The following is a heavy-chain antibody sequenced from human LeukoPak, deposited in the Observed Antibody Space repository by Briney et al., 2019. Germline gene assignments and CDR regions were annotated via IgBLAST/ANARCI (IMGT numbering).Heavy chain of an antibody. CDR3: ARQLAVAGTGGSHYYYYGMDV. CDR1: GGSISSSSYY. D-gene: IGHD6-19*01. J-gene: IGHJ6*02. CDR2: IYYSGST. V-gene: IGHV4-39*01. Sequence: PSETLSLTCTVSGGSISSSSYYWGWIRQPPGKGLEWIGSIYYSGSTYYNPSLKSRVTISVDTSKNQFSLKLSSVTAADTAVYYCARQLAVAGTGGSHYYYYGMDVWGQGTTVTVSS.